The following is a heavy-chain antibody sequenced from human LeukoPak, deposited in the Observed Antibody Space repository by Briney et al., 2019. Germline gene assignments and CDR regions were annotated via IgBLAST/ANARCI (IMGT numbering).Heavy chain of an antibody. CDR3: ARGGSYGDYYFDY. D-gene: IGHD4-17*01. J-gene: IGHJ4*02. CDR1: GFIFNKHA. V-gene: IGHV3-23*01. CDR2: LSGSGSST. Sequence: GGSLRLSCVASGFIFNKHAMSWVRQAPGKGLEWVSGLSGSGSSTDYADSVKGRFTVSRDNSKNTLYLQMNSLRAEDTAVYYCARGGSYGDYYFDYWGQGTLVTVSS.